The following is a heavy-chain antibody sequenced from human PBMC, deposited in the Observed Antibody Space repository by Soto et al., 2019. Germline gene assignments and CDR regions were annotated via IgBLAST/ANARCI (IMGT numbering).Heavy chain of an antibody. CDR3: AREGAAATKFTIDY. V-gene: IGHV3-33*01. Sequence: SLRLSCAASGFTFSSYGMHWVRQAPGKGLEWVAVIWYDGSNKYYADSVKGRFTISRDNSKNTLYLQMNSLRAEDTAVYYCAREGAAATKFTIDYWGQGTLVTVSS. CDR2: IWYDGSNK. CDR1: GFTFSSYG. D-gene: IGHD6-25*01. J-gene: IGHJ4*02.